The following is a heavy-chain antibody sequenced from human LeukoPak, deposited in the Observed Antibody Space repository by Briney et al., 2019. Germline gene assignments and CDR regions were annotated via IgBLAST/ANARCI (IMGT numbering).Heavy chain of an antibody. Sequence: SVNVSCKAPGETFGSYAISGVRQAPGQERDWMGRTIPILGIAKYAQKFQGRLTNTADTSPSTAYMQLTNLRSDDTAVYYCASRLLQPFDYWGRGTLVTVSS. D-gene: IGHD3-10*01. CDR3: ASRLLQPFDY. V-gene: IGHV1-69*04. CDR2: TIPILGIA. J-gene: IGHJ4*02. CDR1: GETFGSYA.